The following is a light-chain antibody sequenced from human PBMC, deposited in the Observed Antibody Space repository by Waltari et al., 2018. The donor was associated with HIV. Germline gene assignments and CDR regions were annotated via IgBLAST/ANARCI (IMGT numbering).Light chain of an antibody. V-gene: IGKV3-20*01. Sequence: EIVLTQSPGNLALSPGERATLTCRASQSVSSSYLVWYQQKPGQAPRLLIYGASSRATGIPDRFRGSGSGTDFTLTINRLEPEDFAVYYCQHYGTSPPITFGQGTRLEIK. CDR3: QHYGTSPPIT. CDR1: QSVSSSY. J-gene: IGKJ5*01. CDR2: GAS.